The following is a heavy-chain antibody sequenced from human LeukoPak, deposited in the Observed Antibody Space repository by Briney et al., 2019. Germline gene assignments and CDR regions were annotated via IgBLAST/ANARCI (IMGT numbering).Heavy chain of an antibody. D-gene: IGHD3-22*01. V-gene: IGHV4-38-2*02. Sequence: SETLSLTCTVSGYSISSGYYWGWIRQPPGKGLEWIGSIYHSGSTYYNPSLKSRVTISVDTSKNQFSLKLSSVTAADTAVYYCARDFTIYYYDSSGYTFDYWGQGTLVTVSS. J-gene: IGHJ4*02. CDR3: ARDFTIYYYDSSGYTFDY. CDR1: GYSISSGYY. CDR2: IYHSGST.